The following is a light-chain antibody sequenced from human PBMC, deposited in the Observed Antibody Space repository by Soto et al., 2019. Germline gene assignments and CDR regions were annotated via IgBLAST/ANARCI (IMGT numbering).Light chain of an antibody. CDR1: SSNIWAGYD. V-gene: IGLV1-40*01. CDR3: QSYDSSLSAPV. J-gene: IGLJ1*01. CDR2: GNS. Sequence: QSVLTQPPSVSGAPGQRVTISCTGSSSNIWAGYDVHWYQQLPGTAPKLLIYGNSNRPSGVPDRFSGSKSGTSASLAITGLQAEDEVDYYCQSYDSSLSAPVFGTGTKLTVL.